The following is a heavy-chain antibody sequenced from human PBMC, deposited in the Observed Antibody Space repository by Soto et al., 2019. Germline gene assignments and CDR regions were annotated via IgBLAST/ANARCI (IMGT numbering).Heavy chain of an antibody. J-gene: IGHJ5*02. CDR3: ASSSIAARRGWFDP. V-gene: IGHV3-21*01. CDR2: ISSSSSYI. D-gene: IGHD6-6*01. Sequence: LRLSCAASGFTFSSYSMNWVRQAPGKGLEWVSSISSSSSYIYYADSVKGRFTISRDNAKNSLYLQMNSLRAEDTAVYYCASSSIAARRGWFDPWGQGTLVTVSS. CDR1: GFTFSSYS.